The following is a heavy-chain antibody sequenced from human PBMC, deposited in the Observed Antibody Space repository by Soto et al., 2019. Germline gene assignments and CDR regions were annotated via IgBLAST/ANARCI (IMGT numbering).Heavy chain of an antibody. J-gene: IGHJ4*02. D-gene: IGHD3-22*01. Sequence: PSETLSLTCAVSGGSISSGGYSWSWIRQPPGKGLEWIGYIYHSGSTYYNPSLKSRVTISVDRSKNQFSLKLSSVTAADTAVYYCARGRRNYYDSSGYYYDYWGQGTLVTAPQ. CDR2: IYHSGST. CDR3: ARGRRNYYDSSGYYYDY. V-gene: IGHV4-30-2*01. CDR1: GGSISSGGYS.